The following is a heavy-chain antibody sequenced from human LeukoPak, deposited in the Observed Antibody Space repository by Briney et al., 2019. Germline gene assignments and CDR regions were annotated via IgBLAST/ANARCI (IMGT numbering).Heavy chain of an antibody. CDR3: AKDRGRYSGYDYADY. CDR2: ISGSGGST. J-gene: IGHJ4*01. D-gene: IGHD5-12*01. Sequence: PGGSLRHSCAASGFTFSSYAMSWVRQAPGKGLEWVSAISGSGGSTYYADSVKRRFTISRDNSKNTLYLQMNSLRAEDTAVYYCAKDRGRYSGYDYADYSGHGTLVTVSS. CDR1: GFTFSSYA. V-gene: IGHV3-23*01.